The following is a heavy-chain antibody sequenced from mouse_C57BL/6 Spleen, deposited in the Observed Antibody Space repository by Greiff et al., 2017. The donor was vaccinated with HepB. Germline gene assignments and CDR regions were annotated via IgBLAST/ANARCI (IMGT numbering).Heavy chain of an antibody. CDR1: GYTFTDYN. Sequence: EVQLQQSGPELVKPGASVKIPCKASGYTFTDYNMDWVKQSHGQSLEWIGDINPNNGGTIYNQKFKGKATLTVDKSSSTAYMERRSLTSEDTAVYYCARRHIYDGYYTFAYWGQGTLVTVSA. J-gene: IGHJ3*01. D-gene: IGHD2-3*01. CDR3: ARRHIYDGYYTFAY. CDR2: INPNNGGT. V-gene: IGHV1-18*01.